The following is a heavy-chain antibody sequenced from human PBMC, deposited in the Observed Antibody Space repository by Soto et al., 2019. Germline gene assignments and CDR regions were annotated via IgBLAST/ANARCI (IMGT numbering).Heavy chain of an antibody. V-gene: IGHV3-23*01. J-gene: IGHJ3*01. CDR1: GFTFGNYA. Sequence: GGSLRLSCETSGFTFGNYAMTWVRLAPGRGLEWVATIAGSGGMTYYTNSVRGRFTISRDNSKNTVSLQMSSLRAEDTAMYFCAKVNFFDTPGTFDVWGQGTPVTVSS. D-gene: IGHD2-15*01. CDR2: IAGSGGMT. CDR3: AKVNFFDTPGTFDV.